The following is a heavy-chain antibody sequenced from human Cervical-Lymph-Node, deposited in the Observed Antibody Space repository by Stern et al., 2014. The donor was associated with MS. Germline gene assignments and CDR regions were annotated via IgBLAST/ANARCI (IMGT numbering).Heavy chain of an antibody. D-gene: IGHD2-15*01. V-gene: IGHV3-30*18. J-gene: IGHJ6*02. CDR1: GFTFSTYG. CDR2: ISYDGSNK. CDR3: AKSGEVVNFQSYYYGMDV. Sequence: VQLVESGGGVVQPGRSLRLSCAASGFTFSTYGMHWVRQAPGKGLEWVAVISYDGSNKYYADSVKGRFTISRDNSKNTLYLQMNSLRAEDTAVYYCAKSGEVVNFQSYYYGMDVWGQGTTVTVSS.